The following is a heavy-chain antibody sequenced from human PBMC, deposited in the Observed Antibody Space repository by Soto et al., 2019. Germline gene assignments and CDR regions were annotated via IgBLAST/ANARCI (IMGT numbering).Heavy chain of an antibody. J-gene: IGHJ6*02. CDR1: GFTFSSYS. D-gene: IGHD2-21*02. Sequence: GGSLRLSCAASGFTFSSYSMNWVRQAPGKGLEWVSSISSSSSYIYYADSVKGRFTISRDNAKNSLYLQMNSLRAEDTAVYYCARDRIVVVTAAVRYYGMDVWGQGTTVTVSS. CDR2: ISSSSSYI. V-gene: IGHV3-21*01. CDR3: ARDRIVVVTAAVRYYGMDV.